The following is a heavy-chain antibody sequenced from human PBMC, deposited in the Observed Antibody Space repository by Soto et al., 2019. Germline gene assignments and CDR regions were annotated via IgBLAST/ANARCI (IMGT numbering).Heavy chain of an antibody. Sequence: QVQLVQSGAEVKKPGSSVKVSCKASGGTFSSYAISWVRQAPGQGLEWMGGIIPIFGTANYAQKFQGRVTITADESTSTAYMELSSLRSEDTAVYYCARLWHDFWSGYYNRWNYYYYGMDVWGQGTTVTVSS. CDR2: IIPIFGTA. CDR3: ARLWHDFWSGYYNRWNYYYYGMDV. J-gene: IGHJ6*02. D-gene: IGHD3-3*01. CDR1: GGTFSSYA. V-gene: IGHV1-69*01.